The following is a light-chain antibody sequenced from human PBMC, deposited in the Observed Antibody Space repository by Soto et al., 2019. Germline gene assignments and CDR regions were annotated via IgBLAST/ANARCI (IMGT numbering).Light chain of an antibody. Sequence: IPITQSASALSASVGDRVTITCRASQGIRNDLGWYQQKPGKAPKLLIYAASSLRSGVPSRFSGSGSGTDFTLTISSLQPEDVATYYCLQDYNYPWTFGQGSKVDIK. CDR1: QGIRND. CDR2: AAS. J-gene: IGKJ1*01. V-gene: IGKV1-6*01. CDR3: LQDYNYPWT.